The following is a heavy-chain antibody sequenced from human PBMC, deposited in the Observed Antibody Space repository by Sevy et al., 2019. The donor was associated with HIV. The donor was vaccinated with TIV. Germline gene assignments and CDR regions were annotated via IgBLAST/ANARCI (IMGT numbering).Heavy chain of an antibody. CDR1: GGSMNIYY. CDR2: IYYSGST. J-gene: IGHJ4*02. CDR3: ARVGFNWNDVDY. Sequence: SETLSLTCTVSGGSMNIYYWSWIRQPPGKGLVWIGYIYYSGSTNYNPSLKSRVTISVDTSKNQFSLKLRSVTAADTAVYYCARVGFNWNDVDYWGQGTLVTVSS. V-gene: IGHV4-59*01. D-gene: IGHD1-20*01.